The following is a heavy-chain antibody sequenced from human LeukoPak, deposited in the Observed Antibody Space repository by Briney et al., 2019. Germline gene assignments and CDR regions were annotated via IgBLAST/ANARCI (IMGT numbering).Heavy chain of an antibody. J-gene: IGHJ5*02. V-gene: IGHV4-39*01. CDR3: ARHRLGELSLRWFDP. CDR2: IYSSGST. CDR1: GGSLSSSSYY. Sequence: SETLSLTCTVSGGSLSSSSYYWGWIRQPPGKGLEWIGSIYSSGSTYYNPSLKSRVTISVDTSKNQFSLKLSSVTAADSAVYSCARHRLGELSLRWFDPWGQGTLVTVSS. D-gene: IGHD3-10*01.